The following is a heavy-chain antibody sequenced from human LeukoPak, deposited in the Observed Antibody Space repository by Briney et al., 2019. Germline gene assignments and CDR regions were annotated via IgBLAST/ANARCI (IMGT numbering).Heavy chain of an antibody. V-gene: IGHV3-21*01. CDR2: IAGSSGYI. CDR3: ARDRGAYCGGDCYLGFDY. D-gene: IGHD2-21*02. J-gene: IGHJ4*01. CDR1: GFTFGDYA. Sequence: GGSLRLSCTGSGFTFGDYAMSWVRQAPGKGLEWVSSIAGSSGYISYADSVKGRFTISRDNAKKSLYLQMTSLTAEDTAVYYCARDRGAYCGGDCYLGFDYWGRGTLVTVSS.